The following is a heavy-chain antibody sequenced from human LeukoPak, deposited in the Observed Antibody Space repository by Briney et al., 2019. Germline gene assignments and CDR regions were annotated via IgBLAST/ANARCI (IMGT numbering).Heavy chain of an antibody. D-gene: IGHD3-22*01. J-gene: IGHJ4*02. CDR1: GFTLSSYW. CDR2: IKTDGSST. CDR3: AREGHYGSSGPGIY. Sequence: PGGSLRLSCAASGFTLSSYWMHWVRQAPGKGLVWVSRIKTDGSSTFCADSVKGRFTVSRDNAKNTLYLQMNSLRAEDTAVYYCAREGHYGSSGPGIYWGQGTLVTVSS. V-gene: IGHV3-74*01.